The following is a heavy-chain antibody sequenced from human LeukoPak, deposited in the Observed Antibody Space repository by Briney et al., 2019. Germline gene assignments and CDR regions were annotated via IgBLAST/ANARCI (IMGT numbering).Heavy chain of an antibody. Sequence: GGSLKLSCAASGFTFSSYAMNWVRQAPGKGLEWVSSISTSSTYIYYADPVKGRFTISRDNAKNSLYLQMNSLRAEDTAVYYCARDGGSGSDDAFDIWGQGTLVTVSS. D-gene: IGHD3-22*01. CDR3: ARDGGSGSDDAFDI. CDR2: ISTSSTYI. J-gene: IGHJ3*02. CDR1: GFTFSSYA. V-gene: IGHV3-21*01.